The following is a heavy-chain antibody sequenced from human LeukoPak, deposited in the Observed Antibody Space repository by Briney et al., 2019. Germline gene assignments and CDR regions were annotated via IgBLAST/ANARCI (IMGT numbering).Heavy chain of an antibody. CDR3: ARRIHSSSWYNYYYYGMDV. CDR2: MNPNSGNT. Sequence: ASARVSCKASGYTFTSYDINWVRQATGQGLEWMGWMNPNSGNTGYAQKFQGRVTMTRNTSISTAYMELSSLRSEDTAVYYCARRIHSSSWYNYYYYGMDVWGQGTTVTVSS. D-gene: IGHD6-13*01. CDR1: GYTFTSYD. V-gene: IGHV1-8*01. J-gene: IGHJ6*02.